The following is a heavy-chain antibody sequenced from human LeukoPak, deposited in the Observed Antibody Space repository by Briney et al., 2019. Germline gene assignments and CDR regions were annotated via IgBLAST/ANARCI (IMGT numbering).Heavy chain of an antibody. D-gene: IGHD1-26*01. CDR3: ARDSGSYPRGDY. CDR2: IYSSGST. V-gene: IGHV3-66*01. Sequence: GESLQISCAASGFTFSSYGLTWVRQAPGKGLEWVSLIYSSGSTHYADSVKGRFSISRDDSKNTLYLQMDSLRAEDTAVYYCARDSGSYPRGDYRSQGTLVIVSS. CDR1: GFTFSSYG. J-gene: IGHJ4*02.